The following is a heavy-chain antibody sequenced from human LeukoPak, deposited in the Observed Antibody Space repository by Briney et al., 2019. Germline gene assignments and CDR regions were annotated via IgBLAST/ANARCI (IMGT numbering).Heavy chain of an antibody. Sequence: SETLSLTCTVSGGSISSYYWSWIRQPPGKGLEWIGYIYYSGSTNYNPSLKSRVTISVDTSKNQFSLKLSSVTAADTAVYYCASSPEISYYYDSSGYLIYWGQGTLVTVSS. CDR2: IYYSGST. J-gene: IGHJ4*02. V-gene: IGHV4-59*08. CDR1: GGSISSYY. D-gene: IGHD3-22*01. CDR3: ASSPEISYYYDSSGYLIY.